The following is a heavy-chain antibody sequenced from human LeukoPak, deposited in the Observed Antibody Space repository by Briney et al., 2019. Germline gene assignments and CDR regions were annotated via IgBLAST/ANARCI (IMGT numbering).Heavy chain of an antibody. D-gene: IGHD6-19*01. CDR1: GFTFSNYE. J-gene: IGHJ6*04. Sequence: GGSLRLSCAASGFTFSNYEMNWVRQAPGKGLEWLSHISISGTTTHYADSVEGRFTISRDNAKNSLYLQMNGLRAEDMAVYYCARDPGGYSSGGELDVWGKGTTVTVSS. V-gene: IGHV3-48*03. CDR2: ISISGTTT. CDR3: ARDPGGYSSGGELDV.